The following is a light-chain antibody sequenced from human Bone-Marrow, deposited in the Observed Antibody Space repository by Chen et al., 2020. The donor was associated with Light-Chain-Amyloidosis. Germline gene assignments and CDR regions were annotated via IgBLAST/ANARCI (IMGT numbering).Light chain of an antibody. J-gene: IGLJ2*01. V-gene: IGLV2-14*01. Sequence: QSALTPPASVSGSPGQSITISCTGTSSDVGGYNYVSCYQHSPGKAPKLIIYEVSKRPSVVSNRFSGSKSGNTASLTISGLQAEDQTDYYCTSYTSGNTILFGGGTKLTVL. CDR2: EVS. CDR1: SSDVGGYNY. CDR3: TSYTSGNTIL.